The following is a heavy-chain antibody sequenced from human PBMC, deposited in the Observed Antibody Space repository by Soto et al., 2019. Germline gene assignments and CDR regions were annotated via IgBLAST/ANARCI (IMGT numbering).Heavy chain of an antibody. J-gene: IGHJ4*02. V-gene: IGHV3-23*04. Sequence: VQLVESGGGVVQPGRSLRLSCAASGFTFSTYGMHWVRQAPGKGLEWVSAISGTGRSFYYADSVKGRFTISRDNSKNTLYLQMSSLRAEDTAVYYCAKDEVNDFWSGYYTGGHWGPGTLVTVSS. CDR1: GFTFSTYG. D-gene: IGHD3-3*01. CDR2: ISGTGRSF. CDR3: AKDEVNDFWSGYYTGGH.